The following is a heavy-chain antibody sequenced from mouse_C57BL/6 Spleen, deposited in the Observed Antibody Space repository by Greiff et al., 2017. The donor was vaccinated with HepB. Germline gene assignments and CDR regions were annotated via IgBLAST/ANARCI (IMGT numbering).Heavy chain of an antibody. Sequence: EVQLQQSGPELVKPGASVKISCKASGYTFTDYYMNWVKQSHGKSLEWIGDINPNNGGTSYNQKFKGKATLTVDKSSSTAYMELRSLTAEDSAVYYCARWWDGYWGQGTTRTVSS. J-gene: IGHJ2*01. CDR1: GYTFTDYY. D-gene: IGHD1-1*02. CDR2: INPNNGGT. CDR3: ARWWDGY. V-gene: IGHV1-26*01.